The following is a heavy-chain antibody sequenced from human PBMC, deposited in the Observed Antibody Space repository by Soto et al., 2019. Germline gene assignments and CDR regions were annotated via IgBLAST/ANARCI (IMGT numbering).Heavy chain of an antibody. CDR3: ARMVKGSYYDFWSGYYAFDI. CDR1: GYTFTSYA. Sequence: ASVKVSCKASGYTFTSYAINWVRQATGQGLEWMGWMNPNSGNTGYAQKFQGRVTMTRNTSISTAYMELSSLRSEDTAVYYCARMVKGSYYDFWSGYYAFDIWGQGTMVTVSS. D-gene: IGHD3-3*01. V-gene: IGHV1-8*01. CDR2: MNPNSGNT. J-gene: IGHJ3*02.